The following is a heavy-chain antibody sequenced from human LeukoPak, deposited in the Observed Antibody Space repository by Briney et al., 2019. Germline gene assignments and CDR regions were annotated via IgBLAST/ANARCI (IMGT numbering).Heavy chain of an antibody. CDR3: ARDWRGNDFWSGYYWPRTKNVNGFDY. V-gene: IGHV1-18*01. CDR1: GYTFTSYG. CDR2: ISAYNGNT. D-gene: IGHD3-3*01. Sequence: ASVKVSCKASGYTFTSYGISWVRQAPGQGLEWMGWISAYNGNTNYAQKLQGRVTMTTDTSTSTAYMELRSLRSDDTAVYYCARDWRGNDFWSGYYWPRTKNVNGFDYWGQGTLVTVSS. J-gene: IGHJ4*02.